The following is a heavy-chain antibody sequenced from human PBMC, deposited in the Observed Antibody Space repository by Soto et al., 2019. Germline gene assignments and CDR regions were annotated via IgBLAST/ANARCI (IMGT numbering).Heavy chain of an antibody. D-gene: IGHD5-18*01. J-gene: IGHJ6*02. Sequence: EVHLVESGGGMVQPGGSLRLSCAASAFSFSSYNMNWVRQAPGQGLEWISYISSGSDTIYYADSVKGRLTVSRDNARNSLYLQMNNLREEDTAVYYCARELHPGDTVYGLDVWGQGTTVTVSS. CDR1: AFSFSSYN. CDR2: ISSGSDTI. CDR3: ARELHPGDTVYGLDV. V-gene: IGHV3-48*02.